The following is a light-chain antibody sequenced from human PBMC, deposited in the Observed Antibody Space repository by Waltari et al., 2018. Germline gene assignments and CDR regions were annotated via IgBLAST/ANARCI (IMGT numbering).Light chain of an antibody. J-gene: IGLJ2*01. Sequence: QSALTQPPSASGSPGQSVTISCTGTSSDIGGYNYVSWFQQHPDKAPKLMIYEVSKRPSGVPDRFSGSKSGNTASLTVSGLQAEDEADYYCSSYAGSKTLIFGGGTKLTVL. CDR3: SSYAGSKTLI. V-gene: IGLV2-8*01. CDR1: SSDIGGYNY. CDR2: EVS.